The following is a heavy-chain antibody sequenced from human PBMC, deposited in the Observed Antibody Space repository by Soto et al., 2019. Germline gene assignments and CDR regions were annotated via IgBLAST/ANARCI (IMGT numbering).Heavy chain of an antibody. Sequence: QVQLVQSGAEVKKPGASVNVSCRASGYTFNYFAIHWLRQAPGQSLEWLGWVNPDNGQTKYSQRFQGRVTITRDTSATTAYMALSSLKSEDTAVFYCARGLLARLKHFDNWGQGTLVTVSS. J-gene: IGHJ4*02. CDR1: GYTFNYFA. D-gene: IGHD2-15*01. CDR3: ARGLLARLKHFDN. V-gene: IGHV1-3*01. CDR2: VNPDNGQT.